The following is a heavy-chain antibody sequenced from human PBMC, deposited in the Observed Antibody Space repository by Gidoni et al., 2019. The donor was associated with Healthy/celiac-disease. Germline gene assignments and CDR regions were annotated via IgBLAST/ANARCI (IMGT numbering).Heavy chain of an antibody. CDR1: GFTFSSYG. CDR3: AKEGVHCSGGSCQPYYYYGMDV. Sequence: VQPGRSLRLSCAASGFTFSSYGMHWVRQAPGKGLEWVAVISYDGSNKYYADSVKGRFTISRDNSKNTLYLQMNSLRAEDTAVYYCAKEGVHCSGGSCQPYYYYGMDVWGQGTTVTVSS. D-gene: IGHD2-15*01. CDR2: ISYDGSNK. V-gene: IGHV3-30*18. J-gene: IGHJ6*02.